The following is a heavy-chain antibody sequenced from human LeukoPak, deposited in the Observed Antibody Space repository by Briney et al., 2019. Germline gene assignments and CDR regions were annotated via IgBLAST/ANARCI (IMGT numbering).Heavy chain of an antibody. V-gene: IGHV4-38-2*01. Sequence: PSETLSLTCAVSGYSISSGYYWGWIRQPPGKGLEWIGSIYHSGSTYYNPSLKSRVPISVDTSKNQFSLKLSSVTAADTAVYYCASPRRGYSYGYGHWGQGTLVTVSS. CDR3: ASPRRGYSYGYGH. D-gene: IGHD5-18*01. CDR1: GYSISSGYY. J-gene: IGHJ4*02. CDR2: IYHSGST.